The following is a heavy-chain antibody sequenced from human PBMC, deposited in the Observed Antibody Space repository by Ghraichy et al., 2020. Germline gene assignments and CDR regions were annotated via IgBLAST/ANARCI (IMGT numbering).Heavy chain of an antibody. Sequence: TLSLTCAVYGGSFSGYYWSWIRQPPGKGLEWIGEINHSGSTNYNPSLKSRVTISVDTSKNQFSLKLSSVTAADTAVYYCARRGRGYGSGSYYNPYYYYGMDVWGQGTTVTVSS. CDR1: GGSFSGYY. D-gene: IGHD3-10*01. CDR3: ARRGRGYGSGSYYNPYYYYGMDV. V-gene: IGHV4-34*01. CDR2: INHSGST. J-gene: IGHJ6*02.